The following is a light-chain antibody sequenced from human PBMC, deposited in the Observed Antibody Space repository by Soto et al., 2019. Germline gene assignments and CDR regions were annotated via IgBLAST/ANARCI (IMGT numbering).Light chain of an antibody. CDR2: DVS. CDR1: SSDVGGYNS. Sequence: QSALTQPASVSGSPGQSITISCTGTSSDVGGYNSVSWYQQHPGKAPKLMIYDVSNRPSGVSNRFSGSKSVNTASLTISGLQAEDEADYYCSSYTSNSTVVFGGGTKLTVL. J-gene: IGLJ2*01. V-gene: IGLV2-14*03. CDR3: SSYTSNSTVV.